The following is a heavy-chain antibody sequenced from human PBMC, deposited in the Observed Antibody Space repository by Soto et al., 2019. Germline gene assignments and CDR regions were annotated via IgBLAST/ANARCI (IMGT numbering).Heavy chain of an antibody. V-gene: IGHV1-18*04. CDR1: GYSFTSYG. CDR2: ISPSNGDT. CDR3: ARVVVADTNWSDP. Sequence: ASVKVSCKASGYSFTSYGITWVRQAPGQGLEWMGWISPSNGDTNYAQKFQGRVTMTRDTSTSTIYMELRSLRSDDTAFYYCARVVVADTNWSDPWGQGTLVTVSS. D-gene: IGHD2-15*01. J-gene: IGHJ5*02.